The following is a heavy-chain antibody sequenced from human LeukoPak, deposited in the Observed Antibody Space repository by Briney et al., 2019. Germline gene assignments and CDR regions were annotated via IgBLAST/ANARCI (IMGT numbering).Heavy chain of an antibody. V-gene: IGHV3-11*04. Sequence: GGSLRLSCAASGFTFSDYYMSWIRQAPGKGLEWVSYISSSGSTIYYADSVKGRFTISRDNAKNSLYLQMNSLRAEDTAVYYCVRDGDFWSAQGAFDIWGQGTMVTVSS. J-gene: IGHJ3*02. CDR3: VRDGDFWSAQGAFDI. CDR2: ISSSGSTI. D-gene: IGHD3-3*01. CDR1: GFTFSDYY.